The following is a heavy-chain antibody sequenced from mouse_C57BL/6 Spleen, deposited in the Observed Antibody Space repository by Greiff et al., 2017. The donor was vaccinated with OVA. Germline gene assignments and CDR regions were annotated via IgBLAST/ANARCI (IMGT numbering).Heavy chain of an antibody. CDR3: SSHKDYYCESEYYFDY. CDR1: GFTFSSYT. Sequence: DVMLVESGGGLVKPGGSLKLSCAASGFTFSSYTMSWVRQTPEKRLEWVATISGGGGNTYYQDSVKGRFTISRDNAKNTLYMQMSSLRSEDTAMYYCSSHKDYYCESEYYFDYWGQGTTLTVSS. CDR2: ISGGGGNT. D-gene: IGHD1-1*01. J-gene: IGHJ2*01. V-gene: IGHV5-9*01.